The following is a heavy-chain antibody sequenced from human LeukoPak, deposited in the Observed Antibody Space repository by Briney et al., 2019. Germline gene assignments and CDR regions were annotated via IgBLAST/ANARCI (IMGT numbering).Heavy chain of an antibody. D-gene: IGHD3-3*01. CDR3: ARRASPIFGVVIYDY. CDR2: IVGSGGDT. CDR1: GFSFSRYA. J-gene: IGHJ4*02. Sequence: GGSLRLSCAASGFSFSRYAMSWVRQAPGKGLEWVSLIVGSGGDTNYADSVKGRFTISRENYRSTLYLQMNSLRDDDTAVYYCARRASPIFGVVIYDYWGQGTLVTVSS. V-gene: IGHV3-23*01.